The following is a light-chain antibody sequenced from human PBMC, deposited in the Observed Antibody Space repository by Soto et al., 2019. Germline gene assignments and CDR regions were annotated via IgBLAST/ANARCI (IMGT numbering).Light chain of an antibody. CDR1: QSVGGD. V-gene: IGKV3-20*01. CDR2: GAS. CDR3: QQYGSSPLT. J-gene: IGKJ4*01. Sequence: VMTQSPATLSLSPGEGATLSCRASQSVGGDVAWYQQKPGQAPRLLIYGASSRATGIPDRFSASGSGTDFTLTISRLEPEDFAVYSCQQYGSSPLTFGGGTKVDIK.